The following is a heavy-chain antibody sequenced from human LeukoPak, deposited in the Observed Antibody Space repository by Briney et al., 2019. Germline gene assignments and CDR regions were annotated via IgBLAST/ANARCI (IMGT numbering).Heavy chain of an antibody. CDR1: GFTFSNYW. CDR2: INSDGSRT. V-gene: IGHV3-74*01. Sequence: PGGSLRLSCAASGFTFSNYWMHWVRQAPGKGLVWVSRINSDGSRTNYADSAKGRFTISRDNTKNTLYLQMNSLRAEDTAVYYCASEPDSSWFDPWGQGTLVTVSS. J-gene: IGHJ5*02. D-gene: IGHD6-13*01. CDR3: ASEPDSSWFDP.